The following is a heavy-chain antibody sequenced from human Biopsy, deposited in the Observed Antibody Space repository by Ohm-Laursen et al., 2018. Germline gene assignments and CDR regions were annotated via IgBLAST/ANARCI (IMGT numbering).Heavy chain of an antibody. Sequence: SDTLSLTCTVTDKSINNYYWSWLRQPPGKGLEYIGRILFSGDTNPDYNPSLKSRVTMSVDTSKNQFSLRLSSVTAADTAVYYCASLGRYCSGENCYGIDYWGQGTLVTVSS. J-gene: IGHJ4*02. V-gene: IGHV4-4*07. CDR2: ILFSGDT. CDR3: ASLGRYCSGENCYGIDY. D-gene: IGHD2-15*01. CDR1: DKSINNYY.